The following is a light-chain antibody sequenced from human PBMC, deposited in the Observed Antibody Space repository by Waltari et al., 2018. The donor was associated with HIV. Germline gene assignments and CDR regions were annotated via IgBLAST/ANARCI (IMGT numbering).Light chain of an antibody. J-gene: IGKJ2*01. Sequence: VLTQSPGALSVSLGERATLSCRASQSGSTTVAWYQQKPCQSPSLLSFGASTWAPGIPARFSGSGSGTDFTLTISGRQAEDFALYYCQQYNEWPPYTFGQGTELEIK. CDR3: QQYNEWPPYT. CDR1: QSGSTT. V-gene: IGKV3-15*01. CDR2: GAS.